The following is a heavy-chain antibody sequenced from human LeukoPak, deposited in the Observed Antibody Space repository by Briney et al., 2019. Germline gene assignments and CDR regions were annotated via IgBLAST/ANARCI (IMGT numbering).Heavy chain of an antibody. CDR2: VRFDQSAT. J-gene: IGHJ4*02. D-gene: IGHD3-3*01. CDR3: VKDQGECPGSRCYLRFLEY. V-gene: IGHV3-30*02. CDR1: GFNFGIYG. Sequence: GGSPRLSCAASGFNFGIYGMHWVRQAPGKGLEWVTFVRFDQSATVYADSVQGRFAISRDNSKNTVYLQMNSLRVEDTALYFCVKDQGECPGSRCYLRFLEYWGQGTLVIVSS.